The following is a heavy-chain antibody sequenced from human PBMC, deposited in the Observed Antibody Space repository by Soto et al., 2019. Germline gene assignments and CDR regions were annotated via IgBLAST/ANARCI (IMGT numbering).Heavy chain of an antibody. CDR2: ISYDGSNK. CDR1: VFPFSSYG. D-gene: IGHD3-10*01. CDR3: VGGQYYFDY. J-gene: IGHJ4*02. V-gene: IGHV3-30*03. Sequence: QVQLVESGGGVVQPGRSLRLSCAASVFPFSSYGMHWVREAPGKGLEWVAVISYDGSNKYYADSVKGRFTISRDNSASTLYLQMNSLRPEDTALYYCVGGQYYFDYRGQGTLVTVSP.